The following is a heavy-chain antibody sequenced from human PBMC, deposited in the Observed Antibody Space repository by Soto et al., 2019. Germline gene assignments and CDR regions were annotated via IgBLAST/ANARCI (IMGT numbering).Heavy chain of an antibody. CDR2: IKQDGSEK. CDR3: ASEKYYYGSSGYYLVYYFDY. CDR1: GFSFSSYW. D-gene: IGHD3-22*01. Sequence: LRLSCAASGFSFSSYWMSWVRQAPGKGLEWVANIKQDGSEKYYVDSVKGRFTISRDNAKNSLYLQLNSLGAEDTAVYYCASEKYYYGSSGYYLVYYFDYWGLGTLVTVS. J-gene: IGHJ4*02. V-gene: IGHV3-7*01.